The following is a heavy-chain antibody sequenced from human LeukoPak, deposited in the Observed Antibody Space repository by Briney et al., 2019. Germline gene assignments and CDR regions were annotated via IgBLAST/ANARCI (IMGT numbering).Heavy chain of an antibody. D-gene: IGHD6-13*01. CDR2: ISYDGSNK. Sequence: PGRSLRLSCAASGFTFSSYAMHWVRQAPGKGLEWVAVISYDGSNKYYADSVKGRFTISRDNSKNTLYLQMNSLRAEDTAVYYCARQRGIAAAGFDYWGQGTLVTVSS. J-gene: IGHJ4*02. CDR3: ARQRGIAAAGFDY. CDR1: GFTFSSYA. V-gene: IGHV3-30-3*01.